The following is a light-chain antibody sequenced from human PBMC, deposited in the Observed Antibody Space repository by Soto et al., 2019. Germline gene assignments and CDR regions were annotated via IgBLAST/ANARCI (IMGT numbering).Light chain of an antibody. CDR3: QHDYNLLT. V-gene: IGKV3D-15*01. Sequence: EILMTQSPSTLAVSPGERATLSCRASQSVSSNLAWYQQKPGQAPGLLIYGASTRATAIPARLSGSGSGTDFTLTVSSLQPEDFAVYYCQHDYNLLTFGGGTKVDIK. CDR1: QSVSSN. J-gene: IGKJ4*01. CDR2: GAS.